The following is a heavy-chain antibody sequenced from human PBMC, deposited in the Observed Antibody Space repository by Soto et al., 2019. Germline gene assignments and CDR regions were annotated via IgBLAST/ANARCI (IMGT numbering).Heavy chain of an antibody. J-gene: IGHJ4*02. D-gene: IGHD3-16*02. Sequence: QVQLVQSGAEERKPGASVKLSCRASGYTFISYAIHWVRQAPGQRLEWMGWVNPATGHTESSQKFQGRVTITRDTSAKTGYMELSSLRSDDTAVYYCAIEGSFLDDWGQGTLVTVSS. CDR2: VNPATGHT. V-gene: IGHV1-3*05. CDR1: GYTFISYA. CDR3: AIEGSFLDD.